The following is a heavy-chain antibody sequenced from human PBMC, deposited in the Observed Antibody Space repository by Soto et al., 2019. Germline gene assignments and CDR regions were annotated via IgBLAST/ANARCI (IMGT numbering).Heavy chain of an antibody. Sequence: QVQLVESGGGVVQPGRSLRLSCAASGFTFSSYGMHWVRQAPGKGLEWVAVIWYDGSNKYYADSVKGRFTISRDNYKNTLYLQMNSLRAEDTAVYYCARSDYGDYEGWFDPWGQGTLVTVSS. CDR3: ARSDYGDYEGWFDP. V-gene: IGHV3-33*01. J-gene: IGHJ5*02. D-gene: IGHD4-17*01. CDR1: GFTFSSYG. CDR2: IWYDGSNK.